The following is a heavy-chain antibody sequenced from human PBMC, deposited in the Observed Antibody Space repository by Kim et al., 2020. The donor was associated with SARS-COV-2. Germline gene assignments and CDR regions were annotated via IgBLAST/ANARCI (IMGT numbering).Heavy chain of an antibody. V-gene: IGHV3-74*01. CDR1: GFTFSSYW. CDR2: IQSYCSST. J-gene: IGHJ1*01. D-gene: IGHD4-17*01. Sequence: GGSLRLSCAASGFTFSSYWMHWVRQAPGPGLGWGSRIQSYCSSTTYADSVKGRFNSARDNAKNTVYLQMDSLRADDTAVYYCARGGTPATVTPLSDWG. CDR3: ARGGTPATVTPLSD.